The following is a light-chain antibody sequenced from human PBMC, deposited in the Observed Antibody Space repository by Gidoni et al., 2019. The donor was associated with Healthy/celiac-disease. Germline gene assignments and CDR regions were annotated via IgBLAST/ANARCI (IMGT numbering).Light chain of an antibody. V-gene: IGKV3-11*01. J-gene: IGKJ4*01. Sequence: EIVLTQSPATLSLSPGERATLSCSASQSVSSYLAWYQQQPGQAPRLLIYDASNRATGIPARFSGSGSGTDFTLTISSLEPEDFAVYYCQQRSNWPPSLTFGGGTKVEIK. CDR3: QQRSNWPPSLT. CDR1: QSVSSY. CDR2: DAS.